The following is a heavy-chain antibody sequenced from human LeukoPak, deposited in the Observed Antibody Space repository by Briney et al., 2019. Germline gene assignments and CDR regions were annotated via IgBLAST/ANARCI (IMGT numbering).Heavy chain of an antibody. CDR3: AKDPVIYDFWSGYSAPGWFDP. CDR1: GFTFSSYA. V-gene: IGHV3-23*01. CDR2: ISGSGGST. Sequence: PGGSLRLSCAASGFTFSSYAMSWVRQAPGKGLEWVSAISGSGGSTYYADSVKGRFTISRDNSKNTLYLQMNSLRAEDTAVYYCAKDPVIYDFWSGYSAPGWFDPWGQGTLVTVSS. D-gene: IGHD3-3*01. J-gene: IGHJ5*02.